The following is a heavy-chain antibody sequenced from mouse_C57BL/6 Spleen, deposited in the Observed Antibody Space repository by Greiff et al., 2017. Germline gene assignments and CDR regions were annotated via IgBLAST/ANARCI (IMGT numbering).Heavy chain of an antibody. Sequence: QVQLQQPGAELVKPGASVKLSCKASGYTFTSYWMHWVKQRPGQGLEWIGMIHPNSGSTNYNEKFKSKATLTVDKSSITAYMQLSSLTSEDSAVYYYAAYGSSYGAWFAYWGQGTLVTVSA. CDR1: GYTFTSYW. V-gene: IGHV1-64*01. J-gene: IGHJ3*01. D-gene: IGHD1-1*01. CDR3: AAYGSSYGAWFAY. CDR2: IHPNSGST.